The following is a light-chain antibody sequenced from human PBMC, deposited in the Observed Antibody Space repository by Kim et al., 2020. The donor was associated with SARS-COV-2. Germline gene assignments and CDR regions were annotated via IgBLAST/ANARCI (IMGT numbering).Light chain of an antibody. CDR2: EDN. V-gene: IGLV6-57*01. CDR3: QSYDSSNHVV. J-gene: IGLJ2*01. Sequence: KTLTISCPRSSGSIASNYVQWYQQRPGSSPTTVIYEDNQRPSGVPDRFSGPIDSSSNAASLTISGLKTEDEADYYCQSYDSSNHVVFGGGTQLAVL. CDR1: SGSIASNY.